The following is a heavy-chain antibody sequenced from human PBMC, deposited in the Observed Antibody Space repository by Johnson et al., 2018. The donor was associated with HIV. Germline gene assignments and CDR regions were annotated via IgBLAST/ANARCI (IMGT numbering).Heavy chain of an antibody. J-gene: IGHJ3*02. V-gene: IGHV3-7*05. D-gene: IGHD1-7*01. CDR3: ARYEGNYVAFDI. Sequence: VHLVESGGGLVKPGGSLRLSCAASGFTFSNAWMSWVRQAPGKGLEWVANIKQDGSEKYYVDSVKGRFTISRDNAKNSLYLQMKSLRAEDTAVYYCARYEGNYVAFDIWGQGTMVTVSS. CDR2: IKQDGSEK. CDR1: GFTFSNAW.